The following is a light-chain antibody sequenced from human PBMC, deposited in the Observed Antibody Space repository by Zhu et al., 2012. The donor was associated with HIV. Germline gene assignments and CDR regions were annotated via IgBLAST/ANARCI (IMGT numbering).Light chain of an antibody. CDR2: DTS. V-gene: IGKV1-9*01. CDR1: ETIGRY. CDR3: QQLSGYPLFI. Sequence: QLTQSPAFLSASVGDRVTITCRASETIGRYLAWYQQKPGTAPKLLIYDTSTLQSGVPSTFSGSGSGTEFTLTISSLQPEDFATYYCQQLSGYPLFIFGPGTKGDIK. J-gene: IGKJ3*01.